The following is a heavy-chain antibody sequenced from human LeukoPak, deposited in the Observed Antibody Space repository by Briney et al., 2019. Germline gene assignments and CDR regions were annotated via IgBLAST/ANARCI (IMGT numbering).Heavy chain of an antibody. CDR3: ARETDYGSGSSLRRRDAFDI. D-gene: IGHD3-10*01. Sequence: PSETLSLTCAVYGGSFSGYSWSWIRQPPGKGLEWIGEINHSGSTNYNPSLKSRVTISVDTSKNQFSLKLSSVTAADTAVYYCARETDYGSGSSLRRRDAFDIWGQGTMVTVSS. CDR2: INHSGST. CDR1: GGSFSGYS. V-gene: IGHV4-34*01. J-gene: IGHJ3*02.